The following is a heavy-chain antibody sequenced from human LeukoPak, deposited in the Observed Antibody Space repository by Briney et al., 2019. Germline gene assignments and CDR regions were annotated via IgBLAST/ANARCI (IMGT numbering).Heavy chain of an antibody. Sequence: SETLSLTCTVSGGSVSSGSYYWSWIRQPPGKGLEWIGYIYYSGSTNYNPSLKSRVTISVGTSKNQFSLKLSSVTAADTAVYYCARDYYGSGSYPNPNYGMDVWGKGTTVTVSS. CDR3: ARDYYGSGSYPNPNYGMDV. CDR2: IYYSGST. CDR1: GGSVSSGSYY. D-gene: IGHD3-10*01. J-gene: IGHJ6*04. V-gene: IGHV4-61*01.